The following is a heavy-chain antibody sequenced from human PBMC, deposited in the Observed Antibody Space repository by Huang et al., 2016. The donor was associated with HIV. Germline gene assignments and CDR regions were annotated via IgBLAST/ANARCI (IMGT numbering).Heavy chain of an antibody. D-gene: IGHD6-19*01. V-gene: IGHV3-49*03. J-gene: IGHJ4*02. CDR3: STVGGGIDDIGYTSAYYATGGY. CDR2: ISSKANGVTT. Sequence: EVQLVESGGTLIQPGRSLRLSCTASGFTFCAYGLSWFSQAQGKGLGWVSYISSKANGVTTGYAASVKGRFIVSRYDAKNIAYLRMSSLKTEDTAVYYCSTVGGGIDDIGYTSAYYATGGYWGQGTLVTVSS. CDR1: GFTFCAYG.